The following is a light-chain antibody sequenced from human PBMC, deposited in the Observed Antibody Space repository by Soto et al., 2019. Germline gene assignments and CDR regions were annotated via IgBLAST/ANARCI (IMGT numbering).Light chain of an antibody. Sequence: QSALTQTPSVSGAPGQRGTISCTESSSNIGSTYDVQWYQQLPGTAPKLLIHGNTDRPSGVPDRFSGSKSGTSASLAITGLQADDEADYYCQSYDDSLSVHYVFGTGTKVTVL. V-gene: IGLV1-40*01. J-gene: IGLJ1*01. CDR3: QSYDDSLSVHYV. CDR1: SSNIGSTYD. CDR2: GNT.